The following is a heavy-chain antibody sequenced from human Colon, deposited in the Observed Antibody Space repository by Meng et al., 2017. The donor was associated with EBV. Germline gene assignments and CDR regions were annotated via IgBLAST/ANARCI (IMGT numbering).Heavy chain of an antibody. CDR1: GGSGSSGGYY. V-gene: IGHV4-31*03. CDR3: ARVSSGWDYFDY. CDR2: IYYSGST. J-gene: IGHJ4*02. Sequence: QVQLQEPGPGRVKPSQTLSLTCTISGGSGSSGGYYWTLIRQHPGKGLEWFGHIYYSGSTFYNPSLKRRVIISIDTSKNQFSLNLRSVTAADTAVYYCARVSSGWDYFDYWGQGTLVTVSS. D-gene: IGHD6-19*01.